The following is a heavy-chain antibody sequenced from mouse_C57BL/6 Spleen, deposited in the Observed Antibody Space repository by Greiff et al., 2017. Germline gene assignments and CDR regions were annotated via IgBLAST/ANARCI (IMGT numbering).Heavy chain of an antibody. Sequence: VQRVESGAELVRPGASVKLSCTASGFNIKDDYMHWVKQRPEQGLAWIGWLDPENGDTEYASKFQGTATITADTSSNTAYLQLSSLTSEDTAVYYCTIMGYSNPWFAYWGQGTLVTVSA. CDR2: LDPENGDT. CDR3: TIMGYSNPWFAY. CDR1: GFNIKDDY. D-gene: IGHD2-5*01. J-gene: IGHJ3*01. V-gene: IGHV14-4*01.